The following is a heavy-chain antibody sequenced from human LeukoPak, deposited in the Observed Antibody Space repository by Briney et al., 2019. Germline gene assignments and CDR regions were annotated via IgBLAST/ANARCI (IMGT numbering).Heavy chain of an antibody. CDR2: ISGSGGST. Sequence: GGSLRLSCAASGFTFSSYSMNWVRQAPGKGLEWVSAISGSGGSTYYADSVKGRFTISRDNSKNTLYLQMNSLRAEDTAVYYCAKSEDVYYDFWSDLYYFDYWGQGTLVTVSS. CDR3: AKSEDVYYDFWSDLYYFDY. D-gene: IGHD3-3*01. CDR1: GFTFSSYS. J-gene: IGHJ4*02. V-gene: IGHV3-23*01.